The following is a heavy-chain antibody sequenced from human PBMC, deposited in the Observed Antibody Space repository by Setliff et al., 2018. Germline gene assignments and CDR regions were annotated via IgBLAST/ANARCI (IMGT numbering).Heavy chain of an antibody. CDR3: ARHRRGTPHWYFDL. CDR2: IYSNGRT. J-gene: IGHJ2*01. CDR1: GGSISSDSHY. V-gene: IGHV4-61*09. Sequence: SETLSLTCTVSGGSISSDSHYWAWVRQPAGKGLELIGQIYSNGRTYYNPSLKSRLTISLDTSKNQFSLRLNSMTAADTAVYYCARHRRGTPHWYFDLWGRGTLVTVSS.